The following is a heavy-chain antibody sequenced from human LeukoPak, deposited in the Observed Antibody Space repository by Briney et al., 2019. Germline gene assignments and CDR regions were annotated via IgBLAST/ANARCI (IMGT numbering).Heavy chain of an antibody. CDR2: MNPNSGNT. J-gene: IGHJ6*02. CDR1: GYTFTIYD. CDR3: ARGKGGYSYGSNYYYGMDV. V-gene: IGHV1-8*01. D-gene: IGHD5-18*01. Sequence: RASVTVSFTASGYTFTIYDINWVRQAPGQGKEGMGGMNPNSGNTGYAQKFQGRVTMTRNTSISTAYMELSSLRSEDTAVYYCARGKGGYSYGSNYYYGMDVWGQGTTVTVSS.